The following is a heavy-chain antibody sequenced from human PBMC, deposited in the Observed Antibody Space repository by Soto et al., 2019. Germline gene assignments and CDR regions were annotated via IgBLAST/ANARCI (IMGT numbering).Heavy chain of an antibody. CDR2: ISSSSSTI. Sequence: PGGSLRLSCAASGFTFSSYSMNWVRQAPGKGLEWVSYISSSSSTIYYADSVKGRFTISRNNAKSSLYLQMNSLRAEDTAVYYATRSAYMDVWGKRTTVTVSS. CDR3: TRSAYMDV. V-gene: IGHV3-48*01. CDR1: GFTFSSYS. J-gene: IGHJ6*03. D-gene: IGHD2-2*01.